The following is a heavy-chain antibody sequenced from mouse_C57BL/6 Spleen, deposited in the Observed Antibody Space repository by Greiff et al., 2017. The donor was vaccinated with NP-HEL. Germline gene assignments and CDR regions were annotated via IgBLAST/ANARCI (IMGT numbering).Heavy chain of an antibody. CDR3: ARTYGSSYENYFDY. V-gene: IGHV1-81*01. J-gene: IGHJ2*01. Sequence: QVQLQQSGAELARPGASVKLSCKASGYTFTSYGISWVKQRTGQGLEWIGEIYPRSGNTYYNEKFKGKATLTADKSSSTAYMELRSLTSEDSAVYFCARTYGSSYENYFDYWGQGTTLTVSS. CDR1: GYTFTSYG. D-gene: IGHD1-1*01. CDR2: IYPRSGNT.